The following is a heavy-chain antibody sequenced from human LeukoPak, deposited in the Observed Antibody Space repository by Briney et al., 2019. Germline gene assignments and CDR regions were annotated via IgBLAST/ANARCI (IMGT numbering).Heavy chain of an antibody. D-gene: IGHD6-6*01. J-gene: IGHJ5*02. V-gene: IGHV3-7*01. CDR2: IKQDGSEK. CDR1: GFTFSSYW. Sequence: GGSLRLSCAASGFTFSSYWMGWVRQAPGKGLEWVASIKQDGSEKYCVDSVKGRFTISRDNANNSLYLQMNSLRADDTAVYYCARDIGLRKTAPPGWFDPWGQGALVTVSS. CDR3: ARDIGLRKTAPPGWFDP.